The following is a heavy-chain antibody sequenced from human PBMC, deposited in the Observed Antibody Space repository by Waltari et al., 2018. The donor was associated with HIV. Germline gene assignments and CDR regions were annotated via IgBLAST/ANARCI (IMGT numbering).Heavy chain of an antibody. CDR3: TRSLLATANLWSGGY. V-gene: IGHV3-49*03. J-gene: IGHJ4*02. D-gene: IGHD2-21*02. CDR1: GFTFGDYG. CDR2: IRGKAFSGST. Sequence: EVHLVESGGGLVQPGRSLRLSCTASGFTFGDYGISWYRQAPGKGREELSPIRGKAFSGSTEYAAAVKGRVTVSRDDSKSIAYLQINSLKTEDTAVYYCTRSLLATANLWSGGYWGQGALVTVSS.